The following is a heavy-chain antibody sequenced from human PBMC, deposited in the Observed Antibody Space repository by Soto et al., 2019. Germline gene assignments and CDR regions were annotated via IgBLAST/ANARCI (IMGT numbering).Heavy chain of an antibody. J-gene: IGHJ4*02. D-gene: IGHD4-17*01. Sequence: QVQLRESGPGLVRPSETLSLTCTVSGGSITGYYWSWIRQPLGKGLEWIGYIYDSGTTTYNAALKSRVTISADTSKNQFSLNLRSVTAADTAVYYCARRNYGEEGYFFDFWGQGLLVTVSS. V-gene: IGHV4-59*08. CDR2: IYDSGTT. CDR3: ARRNYGEEGYFFDF. CDR1: GGSITGYY.